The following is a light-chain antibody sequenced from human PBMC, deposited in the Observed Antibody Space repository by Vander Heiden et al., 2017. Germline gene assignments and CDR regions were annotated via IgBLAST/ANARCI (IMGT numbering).Light chain of an antibody. Sequence: DIVMTQSPDSLAVSLGVRTTINCKSSQSVLYSSNNKNYLAWYQQKPGQPPKLLIYWASLRESGVPDRFSGSGSGTDFTLSISSLQAEDVAVYYCQQYYITPYTFGQGTKLEIK. CDR3: QQYYITPYT. V-gene: IGKV4-1*01. CDR2: WAS. J-gene: IGKJ2*01. CDR1: QSVLYSSNNKNY.